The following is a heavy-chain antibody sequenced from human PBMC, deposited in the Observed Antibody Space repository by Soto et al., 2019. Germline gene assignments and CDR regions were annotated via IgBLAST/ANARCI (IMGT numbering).Heavy chain of an antibody. CDR1: GGAISSGGYY. CDR3: ARTDYGGNFDAFDI. V-gene: IGHV4-31*03. J-gene: IGHJ3*02. Sequence: SETLSLTCTVSGGAISSGGYYWNWIRQHPGKGLEWIGYIYYSGSIDYNPSLKSRVTISVDTSKNQFSLKLSSVTAADTAVYYCARTDYGGNFDAFDIWGQGTMVTVSS. CDR2: IYYSGSI. D-gene: IGHD4-17*01.